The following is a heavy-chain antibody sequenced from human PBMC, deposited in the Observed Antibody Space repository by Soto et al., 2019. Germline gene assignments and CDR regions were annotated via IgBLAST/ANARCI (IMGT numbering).Heavy chain of an antibody. CDR3: ARSGEGAYDFWSGYYSCYYYMDV. Sequence: QVQLQESGPGLVKPSETLSLTCTVSGGSISSYYWSWVRQPPGKGLEWIGYIYYSGSTNYNPSLTRLVTISVATSKYPFSLQLRSVSAAATAVYYCARSGEGAYDFWSGYYSCYYYMDVWGKGPTLTASS. CDR1: GGSISSYY. CDR2: IYYSGST. V-gene: IGHV4-59*01. D-gene: IGHD3-3*01. J-gene: IGHJ6*03.